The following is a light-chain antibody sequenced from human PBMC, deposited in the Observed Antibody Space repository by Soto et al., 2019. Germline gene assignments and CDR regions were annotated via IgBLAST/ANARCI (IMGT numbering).Light chain of an antibody. CDR3: SSYTTSGTPV. Sequence: QSALTQPASVSGSPGQSITISCTGTSSDVGGYNYLSWYQQNPGKVPKVMIYEVSNRPSGVSNRFSGSKSGNTASLTISGLQAEDEADYYCSSYTTSGTPVFGGGTKVTVL. V-gene: IGLV2-14*01. CDR2: EVS. J-gene: IGLJ3*02. CDR1: SSDVGGYNY.